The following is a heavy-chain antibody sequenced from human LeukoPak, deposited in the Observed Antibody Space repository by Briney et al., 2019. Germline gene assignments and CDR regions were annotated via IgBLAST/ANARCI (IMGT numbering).Heavy chain of an antibody. CDR2: IDPSDSYT. J-gene: IGHJ4*02. CDR3: ARAYGSGTYPEGY. V-gene: IGHV5-10-1*01. D-gene: IGHD3-10*01. CDR1: GYSFTSYW. Sequence: GESLRISCKGSGYSFTSYWISWVRQLPGKGLEWMGRIDPSDSYTNYSPSFQGHVTISADKSISTAYLQWSSLEASDTAMYYCARAYGSGTYPEGYWGQGTLVTVSS.